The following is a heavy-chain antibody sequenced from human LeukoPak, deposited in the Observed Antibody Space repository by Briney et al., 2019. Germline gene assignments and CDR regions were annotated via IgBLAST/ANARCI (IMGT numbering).Heavy chain of an antibody. V-gene: IGHV1-18*01. CDR1: GYTFTSYG. J-gene: IGHJ4*02. CDR3: ARQSTGSYYSPIDY. CDR2: VSTYNGNT. D-gene: IGHD1-26*01. Sequence: ATVKVSCKASGYTFTSYGISWVRQAPGQGLEWMGWVSTYNGNTKYAQNLQGRVTTTTDTSTSTAYMELRSLRSDDTAMYYCARQSTGSYYSPIDYWGQGALVTVSS.